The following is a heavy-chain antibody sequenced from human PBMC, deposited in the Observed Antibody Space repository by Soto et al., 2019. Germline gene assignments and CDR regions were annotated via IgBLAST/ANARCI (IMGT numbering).Heavy chain of an antibody. CDR1: GFDFKGSW. Sequence: QLVESGGGLVQPGGSLRLSCAASGFDFKGSWMSWARQAPGKGLEWVANIRPDGSEGFYVDSVRGRFAISRDTAKNSLYLQMNSLRVEDTAVYYCARSSSWGQGTLVTVSS. CDR3: ARSSS. CDR2: IRPDGSEG. J-gene: IGHJ5*02. V-gene: IGHV3-7*01.